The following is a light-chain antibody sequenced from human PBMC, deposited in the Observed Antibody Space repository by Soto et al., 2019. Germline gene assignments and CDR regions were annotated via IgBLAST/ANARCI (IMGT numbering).Light chain of an antibody. J-gene: IGKJ1*01. CDR3: QQYNVWPPWT. Sequence: EIVTTQSPATLSVSPGERATLSCRASQSVRNNLAWYQQRPGQAPRLLIYGASTRAAGVPARFIGSGSGTDFTLTISSLQSEGFGVYYCQQYNVWPPWTFGQGTKVDTK. V-gene: IGKV3-15*01. CDR2: GAS. CDR1: QSVRNN.